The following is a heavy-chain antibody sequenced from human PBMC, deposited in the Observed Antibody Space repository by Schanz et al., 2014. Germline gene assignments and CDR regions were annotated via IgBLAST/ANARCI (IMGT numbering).Heavy chain of an antibody. J-gene: IGHJ3*02. D-gene: IGHD6-19*01. CDR2: IIPILDKT. Sequence: QVQLVQSGAEVKKPGASVRVSCKASGYTFTTYYIHWVRQAPGQGLEWMGRIIPILDKTNYAQKFQGRVTMTADKSTSTAYMELSSLRSEDTAVYYCARGLGDERWLDLNEAFDIWGQGTIVTVSS. CDR1: GYTFTTYY. CDR3: ARGLGDERWLDLNEAFDI. V-gene: IGHV1-69*09.